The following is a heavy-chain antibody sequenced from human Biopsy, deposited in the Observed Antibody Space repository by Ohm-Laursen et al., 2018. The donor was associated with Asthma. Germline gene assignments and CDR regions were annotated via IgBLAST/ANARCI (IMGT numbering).Heavy chain of an antibody. D-gene: IGHD3-9*01. J-gene: IGHJ5*02. Sequence: PTQTLTLTCSFSGFSLRTPGVGVGWIRQSPGKALEWLALIYWDDYNLFRPSLKRRLTITKAPSKNQEVLTMTKMDPVDSGTYYCALSQDSGFDDHSPSWFDPWGQGTLVTVSS. V-gene: IGHV2-5*02. CDR3: ALSQDSGFDDHSPSWFDP. CDR1: GFSLRTPGVG. CDR2: IYWDDYN.